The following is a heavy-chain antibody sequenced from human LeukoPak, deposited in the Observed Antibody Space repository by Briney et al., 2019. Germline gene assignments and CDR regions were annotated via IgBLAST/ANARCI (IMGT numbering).Heavy chain of an antibody. CDR2: ISGYNGYT. Sequence: ASVKVSCKASGYAFTSYGISWVRQAPGQGLEWMGWISGYNGYTHYAHNLQGRVTMTTDTSTSTAYMELSSLRSEDTAVYYCARPIYDARYCSGGSCYGGWFDPWGQGTLVTVSS. CDR1: GYAFTSYG. D-gene: IGHD2-15*01. V-gene: IGHV1-18*01. CDR3: ARPIYDARYCSGGSCYGGWFDP. J-gene: IGHJ5*02.